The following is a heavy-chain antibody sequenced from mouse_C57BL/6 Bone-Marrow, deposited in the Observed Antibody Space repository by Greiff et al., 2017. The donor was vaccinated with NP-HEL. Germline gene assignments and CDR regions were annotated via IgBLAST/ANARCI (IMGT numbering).Heavy chain of an antibody. CDR1: GYTFTEYT. CDR2: FYPGSGSI. Sequence: QVHVKQSGAELVKPGASVKLSCKASGYTFTEYTIHWVKQRSGQGLEWIGWFYPGSGSIKYNEKFKDKATLTADNSSSTVYMELRRLTSEDSAVYFCARHGEGSSYENYFDYWGQGTALTVSS. CDR3: ARHGEGSSYENYFDY. J-gene: IGHJ2*01. D-gene: IGHD1-1*01. V-gene: IGHV1-62-2*01.